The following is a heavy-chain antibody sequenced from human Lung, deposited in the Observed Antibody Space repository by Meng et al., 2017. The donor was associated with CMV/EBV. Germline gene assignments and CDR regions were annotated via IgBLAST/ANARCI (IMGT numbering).Heavy chain of an antibody. CDR1: GYTFTGYY. V-gene: IGHV1-2*02. J-gene: IGHJ5*02. Sequence: SVXVSXXASGYTFTGYYMHWVRQAPGQGLEWMGWINPNSGGTNYAQKFQGRVTMTRNTSISTAYMELSRMRSDDTAVYYCARDGCSRTSCPRGDNWSDPWGQGXLVTVSS. CDR3: ARDGCSRTSCPRGDNWSDP. CDR2: INPNSGGT. D-gene: IGHD2-2*01.